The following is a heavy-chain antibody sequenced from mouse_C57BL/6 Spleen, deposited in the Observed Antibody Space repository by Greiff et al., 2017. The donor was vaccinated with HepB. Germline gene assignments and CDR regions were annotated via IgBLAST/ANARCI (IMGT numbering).Heavy chain of an antibody. CDR1: GYTFTSYW. CDR2: IDPSDSYT. V-gene: IGHV1-69*01. J-gene: IGHJ3*01. D-gene: IGHD2-2*01. CDR3: ARTYGYDAVFAY. Sequence: QVQLQQPGAELVMPGASVKLSCKASGYTFTSYWMHWVKQRPGQGLEWIGEIDPSDSYTNYNQKFKGKSTLTVDKSSSTAYMQLSSLTSEDSAVYYCARTYGYDAVFAYWGQGTLVTVSA.